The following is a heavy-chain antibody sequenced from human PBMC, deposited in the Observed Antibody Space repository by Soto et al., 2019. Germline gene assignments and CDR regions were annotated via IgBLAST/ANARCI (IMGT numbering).Heavy chain of an antibody. Sequence: EVQLLESGGGLVQPGGSLRLSCAASGFTFSSYAMSWVRQAPGKGLEWVSAISGSGGSTYYADSVKGRFTISRDNSKNTLYLQMNSLRAEDTAVYYCAKDKAPQQWLVVFPTDYWGQGSLVTVSS. CDR2: ISGSGGST. V-gene: IGHV3-23*01. D-gene: IGHD6-19*01. CDR1: GFTFSSYA. CDR3: AKDKAPQQWLVVFPTDY. J-gene: IGHJ4*02.